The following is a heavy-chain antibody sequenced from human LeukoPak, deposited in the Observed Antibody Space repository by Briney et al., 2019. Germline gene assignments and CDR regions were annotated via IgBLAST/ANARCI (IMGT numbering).Heavy chain of an antibody. V-gene: IGHV3-30-3*01. CDR3: ARPRPKVPAAIPFDY. CDR2: ISYDGSNK. J-gene: IGHJ4*02. D-gene: IGHD2-2*02. CDR1: GFTFSSYW. Sequence: GGSLRLSCAVSGFTFSSYWMSWVRQAPGKGLEWVAVISYDGSNKYYADSVKGRFTISRDNSKNTLYLQMNSLRAEDTAVYYCARPRPKVPAAIPFDYWGQGTLVTVSS.